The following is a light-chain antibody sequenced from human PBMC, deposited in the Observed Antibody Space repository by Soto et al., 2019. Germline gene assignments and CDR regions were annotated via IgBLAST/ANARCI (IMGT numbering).Light chain of an antibody. V-gene: IGKV1-5*01. CDR3: QQYNSYSPWT. Sequence: DIQMTPSPSTLSASVGDRVTITCRASQSISSWLARYHQKPGKAPKLLIYDASSLESGVPSRFSGSGSGTEFTPTISSLQPDDFATYYCQQYNSYSPWTFGQGTKVEIK. CDR2: DAS. CDR1: QSISSW. J-gene: IGKJ1*01.